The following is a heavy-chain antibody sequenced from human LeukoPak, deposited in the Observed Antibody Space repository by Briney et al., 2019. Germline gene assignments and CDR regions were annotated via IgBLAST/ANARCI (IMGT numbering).Heavy chain of an antibody. CDR3: ARGLGYDFWSGYYPWDYYYGMDV. CDR1: GGTFSSYA. Sequence: ASVKVSCKASGGTFSSYAISWVRQAPGQGLEWMGWMNPNSGNTGNAQKFQGRVTMTRNTSISTAYMELSSLRSEDTAVYYCARGLGYDFWSGYYPWDYYYGMDVWGQGTTVTVSS. D-gene: IGHD3-3*01. CDR2: MNPNSGNT. V-gene: IGHV1-8*02. J-gene: IGHJ6*02.